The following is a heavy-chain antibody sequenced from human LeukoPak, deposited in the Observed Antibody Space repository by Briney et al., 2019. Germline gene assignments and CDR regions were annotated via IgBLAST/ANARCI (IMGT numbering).Heavy chain of an antibody. V-gene: IGHV3-23*01. J-gene: IGHJ4*02. Sequence: GGSLRLSCAVSGFPFSDFAMSWVRQAPGKGLEWVSVITGGDGPTHYADSVKGRFTVSRDNSKNTLYVQMNSLRAEDAAVYFCAKPSGYNWHYFFDSWGQGTLVTVSS. CDR1: GFPFSDFA. CDR2: ITGGDGPT. CDR3: AKPSGYNWHYFFDS. D-gene: IGHD6-25*01.